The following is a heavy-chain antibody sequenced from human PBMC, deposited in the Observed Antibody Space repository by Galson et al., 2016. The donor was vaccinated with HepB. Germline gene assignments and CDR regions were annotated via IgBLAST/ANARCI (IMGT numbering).Heavy chain of an antibody. Sequence: SLRLSCAASGFTFITYYMHWARRAPGRGLEFVSAISSDGGTTYYADSVRGRFTISRDNSKKTLYLQMSSLRPEDTAVYYCVKDRSIRVADYFDSWGQGTLVTVSS. J-gene: IGHJ4*02. D-gene: IGHD6-19*01. V-gene: IGHV3-64D*06. CDR1: GFTFITYY. CDR2: ISSDGGTT. CDR3: VKDRSIRVADYFDS.